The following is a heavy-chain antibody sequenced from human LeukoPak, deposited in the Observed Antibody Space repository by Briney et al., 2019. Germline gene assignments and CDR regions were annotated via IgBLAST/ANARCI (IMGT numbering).Heavy chain of an antibody. Sequence: GGSLRLSCVASGFTFTGYGMHWVRQAPGKGLDWVTVISYDGSNKYYADSVKGRFTISRDISKNTLYLQMNSLRAEDTAVYYCAKEEGHCSSTSCSLDSWGQGTQVTVSS. CDR2: ISYDGSNK. CDR3: AKEEGHCSSTSCSLDS. V-gene: IGHV3-30*18. D-gene: IGHD2-2*01. CDR1: GFTFTGYG. J-gene: IGHJ4*02.